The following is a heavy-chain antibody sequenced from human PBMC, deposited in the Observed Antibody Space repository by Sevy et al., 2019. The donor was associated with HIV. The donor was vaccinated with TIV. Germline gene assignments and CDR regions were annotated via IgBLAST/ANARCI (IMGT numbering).Heavy chain of an antibody. CDR3: TRDFYDNRPRGFDP. CDR1: GDSISSSF. J-gene: IGHJ5*02. Sequence: SETLSLTCTVSGDSISSSFWSWIRQPPGKGLEWIGYISHSGSTNYSPSLKSRVTISLETSKNQFSLKVNSVTAADTAVYYCTRDFYDNRPRGFDPWGQGILVTVSS. V-gene: IGHV4-59*01. CDR2: ISHSGST. D-gene: IGHD3-22*01.